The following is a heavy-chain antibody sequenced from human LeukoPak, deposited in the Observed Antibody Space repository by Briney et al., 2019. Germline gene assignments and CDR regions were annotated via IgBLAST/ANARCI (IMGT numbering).Heavy chain of an antibody. Sequence: GASVKVSCKASGGTFSSYAISWVRQAPGQGLEWMGGIIPTFGTANYAQKFQGRVTITADESTSTAYMELSSLRSEDTAVYYCARNYDSSGYYYYYWGQGTLVTVSS. D-gene: IGHD3-22*01. J-gene: IGHJ4*02. V-gene: IGHV1-69*13. CDR3: ARNYDSSGYYYYY. CDR1: GGTFSSYA. CDR2: IIPTFGTA.